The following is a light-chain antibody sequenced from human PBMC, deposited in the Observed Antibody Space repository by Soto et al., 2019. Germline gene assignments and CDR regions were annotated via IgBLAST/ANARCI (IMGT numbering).Light chain of an antibody. CDR2: EDS. CDR1: SSDVGSYNL. V-gene: IGLV2-14*02. J-gene: IGLJ1*01. Sequence: QSALTQPASVSGSPGQSITISCTGTSSDVGSYNLVSWYQQHPGKAPKVLIYEDSKRPSGVSDRIFASKSGNTASLTVSGLQADDEANYYCSSFKGTNSFVFGTGTKLTVL. CDR3: SSFKGTNSFV.